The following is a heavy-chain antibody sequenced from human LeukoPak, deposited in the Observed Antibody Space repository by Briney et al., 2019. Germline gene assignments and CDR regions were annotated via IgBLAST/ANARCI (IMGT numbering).Heavy chain of an antibody. V-gene: IGHV3-21*01. CDR3: ARRSGAVSGGLDY. CDR1: GFTFSSYS. D-gene: IGHD6-19*01. Sequence: GGSLSLSCAASGFTFSSYSMNWVRHAPGKGLEWVSSISSSSSYIYSADSVKGRFTISRDNAKNSLSLQMNILRAEDTAVYYCARRSGAVSGGLDYWGQGTLVTVSS. CDR2: ISSSSSYI. J-gene: IGHJ4*02.